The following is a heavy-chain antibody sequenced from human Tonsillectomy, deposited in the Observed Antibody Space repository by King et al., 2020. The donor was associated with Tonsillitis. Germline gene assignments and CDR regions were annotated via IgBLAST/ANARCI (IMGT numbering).Heavy chain of an antibody. J-gene: IGHJ4*02. CDR2: IYYSWSS. CDR1: GGSISSSSYY. V-gene: IGHV4-39*01. Sequence: VQLQESGPGLVKPSETLSLTCTVSGGSISSSSYYWGWIRQPPGKGLEWIGSIYYSWSSFYKPALKSRVSISVDTAKNQFSLKLSSVTAADTAVYYCARRGDFWSGYYIDYWGQGTLVTVSS. CDR3: ARRGDFWSGYYIDY. D-gene: IGHD3-3*01.